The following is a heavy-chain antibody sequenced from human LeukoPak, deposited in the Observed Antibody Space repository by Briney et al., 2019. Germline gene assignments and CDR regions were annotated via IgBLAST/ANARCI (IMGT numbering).Heavy chain of an antibody. V-gene: IGHV3-21*01. CDR3: ARRSGDDALDI. CDR1: GFIFSNYN. J-gene: IGHJ3*02. D-gene: IGHD4-17*01. CDR2: VSTSSSYI. Sequence: PGGSLRLSCAASGFIFSNYNMNWVRQAPGKGLEWVSSVSTSSSYIYYTDSVKGRFTISRDNAKNSLCLQLNSLRAEDTAVYYCARRSGDDALDIWGQGTMVTVSS.